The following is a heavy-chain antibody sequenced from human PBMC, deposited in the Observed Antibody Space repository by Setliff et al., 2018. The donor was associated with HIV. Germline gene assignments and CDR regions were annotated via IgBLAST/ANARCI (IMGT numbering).Heavy chain of an antibody. J-gene: IGHJ5*01. CDR3: ARDALFCDGGRCSAFNWLDS. D-gene: IGHD2-15*01. CDR1: GFIFSEHY. Sequence: GGSLRLSCAASGFIFSEHYMSWIRQAPGKGLEWVSYISSGGTILHYADSVKGRFTISRDNAKNSLYLQMNSLRAEDTAVYYCARDALFCDGGRCSAFNWLDSWGQGTLVTVSS. CDR2: ISSGGTIL. V-gene: IGHV3-11*01.